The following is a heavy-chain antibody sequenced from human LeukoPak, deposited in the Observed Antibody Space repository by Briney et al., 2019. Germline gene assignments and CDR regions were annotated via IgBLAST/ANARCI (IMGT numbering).Heavy chain of an antibody. CDR3: ASLLVVVRTQEVEGGFDY. D-gene: IGHD3-9*01. CDR1: GYTFTGYY. V-gene: IGHV1-2*02. CDR2: INPNSGGT. Sequence: GASVKVSCKASGYTFTGYYMHWVRQAPGQGLEWMGWINPNSGGTNYAQKFQGRVTMTRDTSISTAYMELSRLRSDDTAVYYCASLLVVVRTQEVEGGFDYWGQGTLVTVSS. J-gene: IGHJ4*02.